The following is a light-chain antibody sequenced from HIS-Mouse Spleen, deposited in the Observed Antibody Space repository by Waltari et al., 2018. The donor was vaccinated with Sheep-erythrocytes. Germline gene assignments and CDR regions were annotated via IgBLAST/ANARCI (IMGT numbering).Light chain of an antibody. CDR3: QQLNSYPHT. V-gene: IGKV1-9*01. J-gene: IGKJ2*01. CDR1: QGISSY. Sequence: DIQLTQSPSFLSASVGHRVPITCRASQGISSYLAWYQQKPGKAPKLLIYAASTLQSGVPSRFSGSGSGTEFTLTISSLQPEDFATYYCQQLNSYPHTFGQGTKLEIK. CDR2: AAS.